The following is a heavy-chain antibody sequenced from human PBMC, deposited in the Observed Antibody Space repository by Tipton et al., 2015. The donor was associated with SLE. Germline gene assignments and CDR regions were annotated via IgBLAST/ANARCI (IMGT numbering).Heavy chain of an antibody. J-gene: IGHJ3*02. CDR3: ASSLVAPGAFDI. CDR2: IYHSEST. Sequence: TLSLTCTVSGGSISSHYWSWIRQPPGKGLEWIGSIYHSESTYYNPSLKSRVTISVDTSKNQFSLKLSSVTAADTAVYYCASSLVAPGAFDIWGQGTMVTVAS. D-gene: IGHD5-12*01. V-gene: IGHV4-59*08. CDR1: GGSISSHY.